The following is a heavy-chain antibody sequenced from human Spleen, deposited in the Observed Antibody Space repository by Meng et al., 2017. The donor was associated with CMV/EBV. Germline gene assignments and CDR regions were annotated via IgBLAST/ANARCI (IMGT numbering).Heavy chain of an antibody. D-gene: IGHD3-22*01. CDR1: FSTHG. J-gene: IGHJ4*02. Sequence: FSTHGFSWVRPAPGQGLDWMGGIIPIFNTPEYAQTFQGRVTITTDEFTSTAYMELSSLRSEDTAVYYCARGAQMDYYDASGYYFFDFWGQGTLVTVSS. CDR3: ARGAQMDYYDASGYYFFDF. CDR2: IIPIFNTP. V-gene: IGHV1-69*05.